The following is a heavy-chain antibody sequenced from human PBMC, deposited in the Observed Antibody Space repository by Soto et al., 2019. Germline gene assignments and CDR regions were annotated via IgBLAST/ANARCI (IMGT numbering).Heavy chain of an antibody. CDR2: IYYSGST. CDR1: GGSINNSSFY. V-gene: IGHV4-39*01. CDR3: ARRPLVRGIIPYYFDS. J-gene: IGHJ4*02. Sequence: QLQLQESGPGLVKPSETLSLTCTVSGGSINNSSFYWGWVRQPHGKRLEWIGRIYYSGSTYYNPSLRSRLTINVDTSKNQFSLNLSSVTAADTAVYFCARRPLVRGIIPYYFDSWGQGTLVTVSS. D-gene: IGHD3-10*01.